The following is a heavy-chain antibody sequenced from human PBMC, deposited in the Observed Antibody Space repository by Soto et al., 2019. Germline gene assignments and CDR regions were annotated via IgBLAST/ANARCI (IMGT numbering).Heavy chain of an antibody. J-gene: IGHJ4*02. Sequence: PSQTLSLTCVISGDSVSSNSAAWNWIRQSPSRGLEWLGRTYYRSKRYNDYAVSVKSRITINPDTSKNQFSLQLNSVTPEDTAVYYCARDQLPGSSSQTPFDYWGQGTLVNVS. V-gene: IGHV6-1*01. CDR2: TYYRSKRYN. D-gene: IGHD6-13*01. CDR1: GDSVSSNSAA. CDR3: ARDQLPGSSSQTPFDY.